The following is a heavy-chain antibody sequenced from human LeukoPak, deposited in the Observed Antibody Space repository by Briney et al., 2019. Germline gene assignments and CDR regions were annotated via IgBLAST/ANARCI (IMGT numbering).Heavy chain of an antibody. J-gene: IGHJ3*02. CDR3: VPEGFDI. CDR1: GFTFSRFA. CDR2: ISGSGSSA. Sequence: PGGSLRLSCEISGFTFSRFAMNWVRQAPGQGLEWISIISGSGSSADYADSVKGRFIVSRDNFKNTVNLEMSSLRVEDTAVYYCVPEGFDIWGRGKMVTVSS. V-gene: IGHV3-23*01.